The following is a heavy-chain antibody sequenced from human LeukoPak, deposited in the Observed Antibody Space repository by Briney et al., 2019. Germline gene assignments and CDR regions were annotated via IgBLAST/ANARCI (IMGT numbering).Heavy chain of an antibody. Sequence: SQTLSLTCTVSGGSITFGSYYWTWIRQPAGEGLVWIGRLYTSGRTFYNPSLKRRVTISMDTSMNQFSLRLNSVTAADTAVYYCASARVIPPSFDDWGQGALVTVSS. CDR2: LYTSGRT. CDR3: ASARVIPPSFDD. CDR1: GGSITFGSYY. J-gene: IGHJ4*02. V-gene: IGHV4-61*02. D-gene: IGHD3-16*02.